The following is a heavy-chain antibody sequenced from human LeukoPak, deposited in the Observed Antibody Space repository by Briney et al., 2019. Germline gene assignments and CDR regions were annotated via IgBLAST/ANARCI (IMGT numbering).Heavy chain of an antibody. CDR1: GFTFSDYY. Sequence: GGSLRLSCADSGFTFSDYYMSWIRQAPGKGLEWVSYISSSGSTIYYADSVKGRFTISRDNAKNSLYLQMNSLRAEDTAVYYCARVSVPLRCSSTSCYQRPLDVWGQGTTVTVSS. J-gene: IGHJ6*02. CDR3: ARVSVPLRCSSTSCYQRPLDV. D-gene: IGHD2-2*01. CDR2: ISSSGSTI. V-gene: IGHV3-11*01.